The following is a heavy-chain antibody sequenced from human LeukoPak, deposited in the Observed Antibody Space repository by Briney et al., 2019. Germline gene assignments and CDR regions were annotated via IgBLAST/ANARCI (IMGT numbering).Heavy chain of an antibody. V-gene: IGHV4-4*09. CDR3: ARLVDGSSSFVFDY. Sequence: PSETLSLTCTVSGGSISSYYWSWIRQPPGKGLEWIGYIYTSRSTNYNPSLKSRVTISVDTSKNQFSLKLSSVTAADTAVYYCARLVDGSSSFVFDYWGQGTLVSFAS. J-gene: IGHJ4*02. CDR2: IYTSRST. CDR1: GGSISSYY. D-gene: IGHD6-6*01.